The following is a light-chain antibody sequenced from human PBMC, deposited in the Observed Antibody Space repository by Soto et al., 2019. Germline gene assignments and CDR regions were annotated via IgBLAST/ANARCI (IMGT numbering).Light chain of an antibody. CDR2: EGS. CDR3: CSYAGSSTVV. Sequence: QSALTQPASLSGSPGQSITISCTGTSSDVGSYNLVSWYQQHPGKAPKLMLYEGSKRPSGVSNRFSGSKSGNTASLTISGIQAEDEADYYCCSYAGSSTVVFGVGTKVTVL. J-gene: IGLJ2*01. V-gene: IGLV2-23*01. CDR1: SSDVGSYNL.